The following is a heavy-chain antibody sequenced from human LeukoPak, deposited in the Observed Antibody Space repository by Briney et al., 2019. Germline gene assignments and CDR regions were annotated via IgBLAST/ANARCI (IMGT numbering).Heavy chain of an antibody. D-gene: IGHD3-22*01. Sequence: GGSLRLSCAASGFIFSSHGMNWVRQAPGKGLEWVSGISPSGDATFYADSVKGRFTISRDNSKNTLYLQMNSLRAEDTAVYYCAKDGDYYDSSGLYNYFQHWGQGTLVTVSS. V-gene: IGHV3-23*01. CDR3: AKDGDYYDSSGLYNYFQH. CDR1: GFIFSSHG. CDR2: ISPSGDAT. J-gene: IGHJ1*01.